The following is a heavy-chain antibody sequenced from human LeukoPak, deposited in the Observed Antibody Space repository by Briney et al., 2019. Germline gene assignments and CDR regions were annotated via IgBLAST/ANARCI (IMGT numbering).Heavy chain of an antibody. V-gene: IGHV3-48*04. CDR1: GFTFSNYG. CDR2: ISHTGSTM. J-gene: IGHJ4*02. CDR3: ARDLPPPYCTTTMCKDPGH. Sequence: GGSLRLSCAGSGFTFSNYGVTWVRQAPGKGLEWVSFISHTGSTMYYADSVKGRFTISRDNAKNSVYLQVDSLRAEDTAVYYCARDLPPPYCTTTMCKDPGHWGQGTLVTVSP. D-gene: IGHD2/OR15-2a*01.